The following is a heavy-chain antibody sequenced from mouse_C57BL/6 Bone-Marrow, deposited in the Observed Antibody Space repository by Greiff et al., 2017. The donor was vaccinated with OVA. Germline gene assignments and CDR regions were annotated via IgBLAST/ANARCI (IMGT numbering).Heavy chain of an antibody. J-gene: IGHJ2*01. CDR1: GFPFSDYG. CDR2: ISSGSSTI. CDR3: ARGGYYWDFDY. D-gene: IGHD2-3*01. V-gene: IGHV5-17*01. Sequence: EVTLMESGGGLVKPGGSLKLSCAASGFPFSDYGMHWVRQAPEKGLEWVAYISSGSSTIYYADTVKGRFTISRDNAKNTLFLQMTSLRSEDTAMYYCARGGYYWDFDYWGQGTTLTVSS.